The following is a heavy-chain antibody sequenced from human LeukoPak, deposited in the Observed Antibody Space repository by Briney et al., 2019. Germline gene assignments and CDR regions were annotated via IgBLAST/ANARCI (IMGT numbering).Heavy chain of an antibody. D-gene: IGHD3-9*01. Sequence: GGSPHISCLGSGSTITSYYCTWMRQLPGKGLEWMGRIDPSDSYTNYSPSFQGHVTISADKSISTAYLQWSSLKASDSAMYYCARHFYDISEGFDYWGQGTLVTVSS. CDR3: ARHFYDISEGFDY. J-gene: IGHJ4*02. V-gene: IGHV5-10-1*01. CDR2: IDPSDSYT. CDR1: GSTITSYY.